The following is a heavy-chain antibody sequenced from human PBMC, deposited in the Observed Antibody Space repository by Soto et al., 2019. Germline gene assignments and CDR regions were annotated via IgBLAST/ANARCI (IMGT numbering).Heavy chain of an antibody. Sequence: EVQLVESGGGLVQPGGSLRLSCAASGFTVSGHYMSWVRQAPGKGLEWVSVIYSGGSTYYANSVTGRFTISRDNSRNTVHLQMNSPRAEDTAVYYCARDRTISDYRSSGALGLWGQGTLVSVSS. CDR2: IYSGGST. CDR3: ARDRTISDYRSSGALGL. J-gene: IGHJ4*02. V-gene: IGHV3-66*01. CDR1: GFTVSGHY. D-gene: IGHD6-6*01.